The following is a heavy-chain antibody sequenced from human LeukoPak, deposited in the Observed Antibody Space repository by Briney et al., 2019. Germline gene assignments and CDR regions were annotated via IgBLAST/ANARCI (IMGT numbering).Heavy chain of an antibody. CDR2: IIPIFGTA. D-gene: IGHD6-6*01. V-gene: IGHV1-69*13. CDR3: ARLHLAEYSSSSPGVDY. CDR1: GGTFSSYA. J-gene: IGHJ4*02. Sequence: PKASVKVSCKASGGTFSSYAISWVRQAPGQGLEWMGGIIPIFGTANYAQKFQGRVTITADESTSTAYMELSSLRSEDTAVYYCARLHLAEYSSSSPGVDYWGQGTLVTVSS.